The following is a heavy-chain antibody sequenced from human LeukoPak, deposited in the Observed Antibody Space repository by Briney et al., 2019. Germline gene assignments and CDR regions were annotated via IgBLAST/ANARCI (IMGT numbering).Heavy chain of an antibody. CDR1: GFTVSINY. J-gene: IGHJ6*03. D-gene: IGHD4-23*01. Sequence: GGSLRLSCAASGFTVSINYMSWVRQAPGKGLEWVSVIHSGGSTYYADSVKGRFTISRDNSRNTLYLQMNSLRAEDTAVYYCARSTVVTGRYYYYYMDVWGEGTTVSVSS. CDR2: IHSGGST. V-gene: IGHV3-53*01. CDR3: ARSTVVTGRYYYYYMDV.